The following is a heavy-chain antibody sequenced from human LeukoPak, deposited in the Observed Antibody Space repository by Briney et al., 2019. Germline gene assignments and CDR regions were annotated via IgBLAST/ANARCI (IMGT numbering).Heavy chain of an antibody. V-gene: IGHV3-33*08. J-gene: IGHJ3*02. Sequence: PGGSLRLSCAASGFTFSSYAMSWVRQAPGKGLEWVAVIWYDGSNKYYADSVKGRFTISRDNSKNTLYLQMNSLRAEDTAVYYCARDPGITMIVVWAFDIWGQGTMVTVSS. D-gene: IGHD3-22*01. CDR3: ARDPGITMIVVWAFDI. CDR2: IWYDGSNK. CDR1: GFTFSSYA.